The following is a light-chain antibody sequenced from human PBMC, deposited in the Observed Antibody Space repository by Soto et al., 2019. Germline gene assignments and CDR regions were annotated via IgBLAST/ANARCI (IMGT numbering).Light chain of an antibody. J-gene: IGKJ2*01. CDR2: GVS. Sequence: DIVLTQSPATLSVSPGDRVTHSCRASESLFGFLAWYQQKPGQAPRLLMYGVSTRATGIPARFSGGGSATDFTLTISILQSEDSAFYFCQRYNDWPFASGLGTRLEI. CDR3: QRYNDWPFA. V-gene: IGKV3-15*01. CDR1: ESLFGF.